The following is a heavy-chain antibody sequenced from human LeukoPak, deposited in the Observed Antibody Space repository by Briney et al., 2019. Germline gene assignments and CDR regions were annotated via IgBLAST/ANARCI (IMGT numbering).Heavy chain of an antibody. CDR1: GFTFSNYG. D-gene: IGHD2-15*01. CDR2: IWYDGSKK. CDR3: ARGGGRGWSDTFDI. J-gene: IGHJ3*02. V-gene: IGHV3-33*01. Sequence: PGGSLRLSCAASGFTFSNYGMHWVRQAPGKGLEWVAVIWYDGSKKDYADSVKGRFTISRDNSQNTLYLQMNRLRAEDTAVYYCARGGGRGWSDTFDIWGQGTMVTVSS.